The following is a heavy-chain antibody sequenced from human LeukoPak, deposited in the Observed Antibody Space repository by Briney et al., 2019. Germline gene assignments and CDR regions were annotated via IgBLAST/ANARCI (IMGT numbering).Heavy chain of an antibody. J-gene: IGHJ5*02. CDR2: INADGSGT. CDR1: GFTLSSHW. CDR3: VRGALRDCSCTSCTRGNWFDP. V-gene: IGHV3-74*01. Sequence: PGGSLRLSCAASGFTLSSHWMHWVRHAPEKGLMGVAHINADGSGTYYAASVKGRFTISRDNAQSTLYLQMHSLTAEDTAVYYCVRGALRDCSCTSCTRGNWFDPWGQGTLVTVSS. D-gene: IGHD2-2*01.